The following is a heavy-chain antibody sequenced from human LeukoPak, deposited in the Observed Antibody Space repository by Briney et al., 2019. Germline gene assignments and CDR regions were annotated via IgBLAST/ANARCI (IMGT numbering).Heavy chain of an antibody. J-gene: IGHJ3*02. CDR3: ARRGRVEYSSSSYAFDI. V-gene: IGHV4-39*02. CDR1: GGSISSSSYY. CDR2: IYYSGST. D-gene: IGHD6-6*01. Sequence: SETLSLTCTVSGGSISSSSYYWGWIRQPPGKGLEWIGNIYYSGSTYYNPSLKSRVTISVDTSKSHFSLRLSSVTAADTAVYYCARRGRVEYSSSSYAFDIWGQGTMVTVSS.